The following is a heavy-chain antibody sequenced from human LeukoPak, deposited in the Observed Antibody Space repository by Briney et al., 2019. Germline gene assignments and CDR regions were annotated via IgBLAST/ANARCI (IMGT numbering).Heavy chain of an antibody. J-gene: IGHJ3*02. Sequence: SETLSLTCTVSGGSISSYYWSWIRQPPGKGLEWIGYIYDRGSSNYNPSLKSRVTISVDTSKNQFSLKLSSVTAADTAVYYCARLIGSSSSGYYGAFDIWGQGTMVTVPS. V-gene: IGHV4-59*08. CDR2: IYDRGSS. CDR1: GGSISSYY. D-gene: IGHD3-22*01. CDR3: ARLIGSSSSGYYGAFDI.